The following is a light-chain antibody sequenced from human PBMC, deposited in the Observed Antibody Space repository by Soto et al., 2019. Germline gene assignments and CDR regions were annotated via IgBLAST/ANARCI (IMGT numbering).Light chain of an antibody. J-gene: IGKJ4*01. CDR3: QQYNNWPRAT. V-gene: IGKV3-15*01. Sequence: EVVMTQSPATLSVSPGEGVTLSCRASQGVGDTLAWYQHKPGQTPRLLIYDTSTRATGVPARFSGSGSGTEFNLTISSLQSEDFGVYYCQQYNNWPRATFGGGTKVDIK. CDR2: DTS. CDR1: QGVGDT.